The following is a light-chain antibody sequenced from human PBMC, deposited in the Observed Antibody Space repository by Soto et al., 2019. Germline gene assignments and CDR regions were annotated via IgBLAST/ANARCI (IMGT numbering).Light chain of an antibody. CDR1: QSISSW. V-gene: IGKV1-5*01. CDR3: PQYHRFSAP. J-gene: IGKJ1*01. Sequence: DIHMTQSPSTLSASVGDRVTITCRASQSISSWLAWYQQKPGKAPKLLIYDVSALKRGVPPRFSGSGSGTEFSLRIRRLPHNDIANYYCPQYHRFSAPVGQGPKVDIK. CDR2: DVS.